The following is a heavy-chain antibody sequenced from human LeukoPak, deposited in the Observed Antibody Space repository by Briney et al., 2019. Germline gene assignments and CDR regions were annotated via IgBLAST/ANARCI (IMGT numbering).Heavy chain of an antibody. CDR1: GFTFDDYA. CDR2: ISWNSGSI. Sequence: GRSLRLSCAASGFTFDDYAMHWVRHAPGKGLEWVSGISWNSGSIGYADSVKGRFTISRDNAKNSLYLQMNSLRAEDTALYYCAKDTTIVATSGGMDVWGQGTTVTVSS. CDR3: AKDTTIVATSGGMDV. J-gene: IGHJ6*02. D-gene: IGHD5-12*01. V-gene: IGHV3-9*01.